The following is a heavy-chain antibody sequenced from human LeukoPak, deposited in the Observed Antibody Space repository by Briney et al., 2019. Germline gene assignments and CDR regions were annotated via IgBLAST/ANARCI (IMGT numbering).Heavy chain of an antibody. CDR3: ARVQPMLTSKPHFDY. CDR2: IYYSGST. J-gene: IGHJ4*03. V-gene: IGHV4-59*01. CDR1: GGSISGYY. Sequence: SETLSLTCTVSGGSISGYYWSWIRQPPGKGLEWIGYIYYSGSTNYNPSLKSRVTISVNTSKNQFSLQLSSVTAADTAVYYCARVQPMLTSKPHFDYWGHGTLVTVSS. D-gene: IGHD2-2*01.